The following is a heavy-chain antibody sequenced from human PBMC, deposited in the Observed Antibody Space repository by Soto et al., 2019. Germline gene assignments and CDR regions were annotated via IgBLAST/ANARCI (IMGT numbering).Heavy chain of an antibody. CDR2: INPNSGGT. V-gene: IGHV1-2*02. Sequence: ASVKVSCKASGYTFTGYYMHWVRQAPGQGLEWMGWINPNSGGTNYAQKFQGRVTMTRDMSISTAYMELSRLRSDDTAVYYCARDSPDIVATIGNFDYWGQGTLVAVS. J-gene: IGHJ4*02. D-gene: IGHD5-12*01. CDR3: ARDSPDIVATIGNFDY. CDR1: GYTFTGYY.